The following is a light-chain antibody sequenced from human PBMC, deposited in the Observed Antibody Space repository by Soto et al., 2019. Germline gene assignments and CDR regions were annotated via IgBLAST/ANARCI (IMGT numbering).Light chain of an antibody. CDR3: QQYGDLPPT. J-gene: IGKJ1*01. Sequence: EIVSTQSPGTLALSRGGRATLSCSASRIVTYDQLAWYRQTPGQAPRLLIYGASSRAAGIPDRFSGSGSGTDFTLTISRLEPEDFVVYHCQQYGDLPPTFGQGTKVDIK. CDR2: GAS. V-gene: IGKV3-20*01. CDR1: RIVTYDQ.